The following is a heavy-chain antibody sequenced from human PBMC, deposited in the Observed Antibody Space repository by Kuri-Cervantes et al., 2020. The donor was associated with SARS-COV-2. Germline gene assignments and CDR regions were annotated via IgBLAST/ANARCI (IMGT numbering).Heavy chain of an antibody. CDR2: IYYSGSS. J-gene: IGHJ4*02. CDR3: TTLIDY. CDR1: GDSISSDW. Sequence: GSLRLSCTVSGDSISSDWWSWIRQSPEKGLEWIGYIYYSGSSTYNPSLESRVTMSIDTSRNQFSLKLSSVTAADTAVYYCTTLIDYWGQGALVTVSS. V-gene: IGHV4-59*01.